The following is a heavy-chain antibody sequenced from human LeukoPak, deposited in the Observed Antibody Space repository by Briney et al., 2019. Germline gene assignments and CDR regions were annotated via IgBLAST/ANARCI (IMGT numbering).Heavy chain of an antibody. CDR1: GFTFGDYA. Sequence: PGXSLRLSCTASGFTFGDYAMSWFRQAPGKGLEWVGFIRSKAYGGTTEYAASVKGRFTILRDDSKSIAYLQMNSLKTEDTAVYYCTRGSAAGIYYFDYWGQGTLVTVSS. D-gene: IGHD6-13*01. J-gene: IGHJ4*02. V-gene: IGHV3-49*03. CDR2: IRSKAYGGTT. CDR3: TRGSAAGIYYFDY.